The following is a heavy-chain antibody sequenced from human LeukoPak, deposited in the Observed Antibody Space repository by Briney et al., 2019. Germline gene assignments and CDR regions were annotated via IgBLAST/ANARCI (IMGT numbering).Heavy chain of an antibody. CDR2: ISYDGSNK. J-gene: IGHJ4*01. V-gene: IGHV3-30*04. CDR3: VRDLTSGARFDF. D-gene: IGHD3-9*01. Sequence: HPGGSLRLSCAASGFTFSSYAMHWVRQAPGKGLEWVAVISYDGSNKYYADSVKGRFTISRDNFRDTVFLELTTLRPEDTGLYYCVRDLTSGARFDFWGPGTLVTVSS. CDR1: GFTFSSYA.